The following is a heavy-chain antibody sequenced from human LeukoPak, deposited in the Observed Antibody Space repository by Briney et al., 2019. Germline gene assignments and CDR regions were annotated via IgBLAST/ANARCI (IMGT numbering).Heavy chain of an antibody. Sequence: ASVKVSCKASGYTFTSYGISWVRQAPGQGLEWMGGIIPIFGTANYAQKFQGRVTITADESTSTAYMELSSLRSEDTAVYYCARDHCSSTSCYTYFDYWDQGTLVTVSS. CDR2: IIPIFGTA. CDR3: ARDHCSSTSCYTYFDY. V-gene: IGHV1-69*13. D-gene: IGHD2-2*01. J-gene: IGHJ4*02. CDR1: GYTFTSYG.